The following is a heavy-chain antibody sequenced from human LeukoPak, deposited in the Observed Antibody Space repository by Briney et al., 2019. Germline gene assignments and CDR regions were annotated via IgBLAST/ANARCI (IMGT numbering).Heavy chain of an antibody. V-gene: IGHV1-2*06. CDR2: INPNSGGT. CDR3: ARDQNPDYDFWSGFYDY. D-gene: IGHD3-3*01. J-gene: IGHJ4*02. CDR1: GYTFTGYY. Sequence: GASVKVSCTASGYTFTGYYMHWVRQAPGQGLEWMGRINPNSGGTNYAQKFQGRVTMTRDTSISTAYMELSRLRSDDTAVYYCARDQNPDYDFWSGFYDYWGQGTLVTVSS.